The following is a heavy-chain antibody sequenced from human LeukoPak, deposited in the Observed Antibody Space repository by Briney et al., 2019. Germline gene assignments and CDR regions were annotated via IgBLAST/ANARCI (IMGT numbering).Heavy chain of an antibody. V-gene: IGHV3-11*06. D-gene: IGHD3-22*01. J-gene: IGHJ5*02. CDR3: ARDVYYYDSSGFDP. Sequence: SVKGRFTISRDNAKNSLYLQMNSLRAEDTAVYYCARDVYYYDSSGFDPWGQGTLVTVSS.